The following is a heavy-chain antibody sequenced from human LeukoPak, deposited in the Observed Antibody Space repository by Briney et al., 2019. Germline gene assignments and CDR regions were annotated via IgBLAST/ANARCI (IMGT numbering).Heavy chain of an antibody. D-gene: IGHD6-19*01. V-gene: IGHV4-30-2*01. CDR2: IYHSGST. CDR3: ARVVSRYSSGWSNWFDP. J-gene: IGHJ5*02. Sequence: SQTLSLTCAVSGGSISSGGYSWRWIRQPPGKGLEWIGYIYHSGSTYYNPSLKSRVTISVDRDKNQFSLKLSSVTAADTAVYYCARVVSRYSSGWSNWFDPWGQGTLVTVSS. CDR1: GGSISSGGYS.